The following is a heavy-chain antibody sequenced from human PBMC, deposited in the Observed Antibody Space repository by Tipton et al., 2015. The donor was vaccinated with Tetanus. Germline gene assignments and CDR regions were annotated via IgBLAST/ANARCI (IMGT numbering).Heavy chain of an antibody. CDR3: AKDPASRGWFDP. CDR2: ISVRGSHI. J-gene: IGHJ5*02. Sequence: GSLRLSCAASGFTFSNYAMAWVRQAPGKGLEWVSGISVRGSHIYYADPVKGRFSISRDNSKNTVYLQMNSLRDEDTAVYYCAKDPASRGWFDPCGQGTLVSVSS. V-gene: IGHV3-23*01. CDR1: GFTFSNYA.